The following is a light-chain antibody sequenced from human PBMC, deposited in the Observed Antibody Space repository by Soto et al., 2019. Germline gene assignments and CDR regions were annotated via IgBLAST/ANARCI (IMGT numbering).Light chain of an antibody. Sequence: DIQMTQSPSSLSASVGDRVTISCRASQSIRTYLHWYQQKPGKAPKLLIYAASSLQSGVPSRFSGSGFGTDFTLTISSLQAEDFATYYGQQSYSNPRAFGPGTKVDI. CDR2: AAS. J-gene: IGKJ3*01. CDR1: QSIRTY. V-gene: IGKV1-39*01. CDR3: QQSYSNPRA.